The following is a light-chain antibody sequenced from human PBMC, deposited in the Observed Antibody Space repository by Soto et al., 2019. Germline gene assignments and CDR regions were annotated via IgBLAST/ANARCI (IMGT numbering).Light chain of an antibody. J-gene: IGKJ3*01. V-gene: IGKV1-39*01. Sequence: DIQMTQSPFSLSASVGDRVTITCRASQSISNYLNGYQHKPGKAPKLLIYAASTLQSGVPSRFTGSGSGTDFTLTISSLQPEEFAIYYCQQTYSIPFTFGPGAKVDIK. CDR3: QQTYSIPFT. CDR2: AAS. CDR1: QSISNY.